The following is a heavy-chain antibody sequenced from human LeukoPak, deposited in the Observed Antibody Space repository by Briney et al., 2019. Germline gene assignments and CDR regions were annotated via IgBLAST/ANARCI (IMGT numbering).Heavy chain of an antibody. CDR3: ASSPGYDSSGYLDAFDI. D-gene: IGHD3-22*01. V-gene: IGHV3-11*04. Sequence: GGSLRLSCAASGFTFSDYYMSWIRQAPGKGLEWVSYISSSGSYIYYADSVKGRFTISRDNAKNSLYLQMNSLRAEDTAVYYCASSPGYDSSGYLDAFDIWGQGTMVTVSS. CDR1: GFTFSDYY. J-gene: IGHJ3*02. CDR2: ISSSGSYI.